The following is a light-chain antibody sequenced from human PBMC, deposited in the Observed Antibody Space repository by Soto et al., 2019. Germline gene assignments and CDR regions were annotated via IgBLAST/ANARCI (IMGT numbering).Light chain of an antibody. CDR2: GAS. V-gene: IGKV3-15*01. CDR1: QSINND. Sequence: SVXPGERVTLSCRASQSINNDLAWYQQKVGQGPRLLIYGASTRATGIPARFSGSGSGTEFTLTISSLQSEDSAVYYCQQYNKWPPLTFGGGTKVEIK. J-gene: IGKJ4*01. CDR3: QQYNKWPPLT.